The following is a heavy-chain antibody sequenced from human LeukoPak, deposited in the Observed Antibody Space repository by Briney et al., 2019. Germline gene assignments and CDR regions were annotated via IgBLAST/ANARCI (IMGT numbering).Heavy chain of an antibody. CDR2: INPNSGGT. CDR1: GYTFTGYY. D-gene: IGHD3-3*01. CDR3: ARDPHYDFWSGYSHPWFDP. V-gene: IGHV1-2*02. Sequence: GASEKVSCKASGYTFTGYYMHWVRQAPGQGLEWMGWINPNSGGTNYAQKFQGRVTMTRDTSISTAYMELSSLRSEDTAVYYCARDPHYDFWSGYSHPWFDPWGQGTLVTVSS. J-gene: IGHJ5*02.